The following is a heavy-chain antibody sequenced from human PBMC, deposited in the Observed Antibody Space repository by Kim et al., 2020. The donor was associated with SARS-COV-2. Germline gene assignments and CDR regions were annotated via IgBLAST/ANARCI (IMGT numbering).Heavy chain of an antibody. CDR3: ARDGYYDILTGYSPGAFDI. J-gene: IGHJ3*02. CDR2: IIPILGIA. CDR1: GGTFSSYT. D-gene: IGHD3-9*01. V-gene: IGHV1-69*04. Sequence: SVKVSCKASGGTFSSYTISWVRQAPGQGLEWMGRIIPILGIANYAQKFQGRVTITADKSTSTAYMELSSLRSEDTAVYYCARDGYYDILTGYSPGAFDIWGQGTMVTVSS.